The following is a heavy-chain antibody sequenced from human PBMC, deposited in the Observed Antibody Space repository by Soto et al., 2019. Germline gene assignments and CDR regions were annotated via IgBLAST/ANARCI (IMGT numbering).Heavy chain of an antibody. D-gene: IGHD3-10*01. J-gene: IGHJ5*02. V-gene: IGHV4-39*01. Sequence: SETLSLTCTFSGGSISSSSYYWGWIRQPPGKGLEWIGSIYYSGSTYYNPSLKSRVTISVDTSKNQFSLKLSSVTAADTAVYYCASHLYYYGSGSLDWFDPWGQGTLVT. CDR3: ASHLYYYGSGSLDWFDP. CDR2: IYYSGST. CDR1: GGSISSSSYY.